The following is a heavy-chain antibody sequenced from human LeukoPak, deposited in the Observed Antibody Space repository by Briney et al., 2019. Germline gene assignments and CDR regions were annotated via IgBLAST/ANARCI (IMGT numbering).Heavy chain of an antibody. CDR1: GFTFSDYY. CDR3: ARRAGAYSHPYDY. Sequence: GGSLRPSCAASGFTFSDYYMSWIRQAPGKGLEWVSYISSSGSTIYYADSVKGRFTISRDNAKNSLYLQMNSLRAEDTAVYYCARRAGAYSHPYDYWGQGTLVTVSS. CDR2: ISSSGSTI. V-gene: IGHV3-11*01. D-gene: IGHD4/OR15-4a*01. J-gene: IGHJ4*02.